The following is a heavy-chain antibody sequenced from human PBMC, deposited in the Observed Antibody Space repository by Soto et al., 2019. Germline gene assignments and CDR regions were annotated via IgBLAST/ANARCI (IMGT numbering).Heavy chain of an antibody. CDR3: ARDPCSGGSCYSLPS. CDR2: IYSGGST. D-gene: IGHD2-15*01. Sequence: GGSLRLSCAASGFTVSSNYMSWVRQAPGKGLEWVSVIYSGGSTYYADSVKGRFTISRDNSKNTLYLQMNSLRAEDTAVYYCARDPCSGGSCYSLPSWGQGTLVTVSS. CDR1: GFTVSSNY. V-gene: IGHV3-66*01. J-gene: IGHJ5*02.